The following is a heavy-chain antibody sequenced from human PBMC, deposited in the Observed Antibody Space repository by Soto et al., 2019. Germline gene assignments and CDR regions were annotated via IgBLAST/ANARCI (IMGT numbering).Heavy chain of an antibody. J-gene: IGHJ6*02. CDR2: IIPIFGTA. D-gene: IGHD3-16*02. Sequence: QVQLVQSGAEVKKPGSSVKVSCKASGGTFSSYAISWVRQAPGQGLEWMGGIIPIFGTANYAQKFQGRVTITADESTSTALMEVCSLSSEDTAVYYSARGSPIHYDYVWGSYRYTGSYYYYGMAVWGQGTTVTVSS. CDR1: GGTFSSYA. CDR3: ARGSPIHYDYVWGSYRYTGSYYYYGMAV. V-gene: IGHV1-69*01.